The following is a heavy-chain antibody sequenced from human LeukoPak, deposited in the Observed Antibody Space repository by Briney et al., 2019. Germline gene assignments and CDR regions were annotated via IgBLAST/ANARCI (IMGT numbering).Heavy chain of an antibody. D-gene: IGHD2-15*01. CDR3: AQLLLRGPTA. V-gene: IGHV3-48*04. CDR2: ISTSSNTI. Sequence: GGSLRLSCAASGFTFSSYNMNWVRQAPGKGLEWVSYISTSSNTIYYADSVKGRFTISRDNAKNSLYLQMSSLRAEDTAVYYCAQLLLRGPTAWGQGTLVTVSS. J-gene: IGHJ4*02. CDR1: GFTFSSYN.